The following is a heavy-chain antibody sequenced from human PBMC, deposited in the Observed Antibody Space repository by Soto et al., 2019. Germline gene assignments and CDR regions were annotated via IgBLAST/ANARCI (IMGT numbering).Heavy chain of an antibody. Sequence: GESLKISCEASGYKFRSYWIGWVRQMPGKGPEWMGFIYPGDSDARYSPSFQGQVTISADKSINTVYLQWSSLKASDTAVYYCARGITTFTVTTIWFDPWGQGTLVTVSS. CDR3: ARGITTFTVTTIWFDP. CDR2: IYPGDSDA. D-gene: IGHD4-17*01. J-gene: IGHJ5*02. V-gene: IGHV5-51*01. CDR1: GYKFRSYW.